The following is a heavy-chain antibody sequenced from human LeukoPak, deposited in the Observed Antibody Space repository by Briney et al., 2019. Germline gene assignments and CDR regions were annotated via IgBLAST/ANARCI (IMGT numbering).Heavy chain of an antibody. CDR1: GGSVSSGSYY. V-gene: IGHV4-61*01. Sequence: SETLSLTCTVSGGSVSSGSYYWSWIRQPPGKGLEWIGYIYYSGSTNYNPSLKSRVTISVDTSKNQFSLKLSSVTAADTAVYYCASEGAGYFDYWGQGTLVTVSS. CDR3: ASEGAGYFDY. J-gene: IGHJ4*02. CDR2: IYYSGST. D-gene: IGHD1-26*01.